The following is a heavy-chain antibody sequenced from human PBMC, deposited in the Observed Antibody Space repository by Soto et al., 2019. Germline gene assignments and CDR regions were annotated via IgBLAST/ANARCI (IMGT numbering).Heavy chain of an antibody. V-gene: IGHV6-1*01. CDR2: TYYRSKWYN. J-gene: IGHJ6*03. CDR1: GDSVSSNSAA. Sequence: SQTLSLTCAISGDSVSSNSAAWNWIRQSPSRGLEWLGRTYYRSKWYNDYAVSVKSRITINPDTSKNQFSLQLNSVTPEDTAVYYCARDRGSSWHPNTYHYYMDVWGKGTSVTVSS. CDR3: ARDRGSSWHPNTYHYYMDV. D-gene: IGHD6-13*01.